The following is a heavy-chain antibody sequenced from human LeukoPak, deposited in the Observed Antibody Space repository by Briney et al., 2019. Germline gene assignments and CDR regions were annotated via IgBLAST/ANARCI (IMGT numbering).Heavy chain of an antibody. CDR2: INPSGGST. CDR1: GYIFTSYY. Sequence: ASVKVSCKASGYIFTSYYIHWMRQAPGQGLEWMGIINPSGGSTDYAQKFQGRVTMTRDTSTSTVYMELSSLRSEDTAVYYCAGRGSSGWYFDYWGQGTLVAVSS. V-gene: IGHV1-46*01. J-gene: IGHJ4*02. CDR3: AGRGSSGWYFDY. D-gene: IGHD6-19*01.